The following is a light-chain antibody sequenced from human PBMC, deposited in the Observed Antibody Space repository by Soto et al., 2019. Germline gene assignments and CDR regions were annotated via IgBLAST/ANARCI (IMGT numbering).Light chain of an antibody. V-gene: IGKV1-5*01. Sequence: DIPMTQSPSTLSASVGDRVTITCRASQRIVTWLAWYQQKPGKAPNLLIYDASILESGVPARFSGSGSGTEFTLTITSLQPDDFATYYCQQYDSDLLTFGGGTKVEIK. J-gene: IGKJ4*01. CDR3: QQYDSDLLT. CDR1: QRIVTW. CDR2: DAS.